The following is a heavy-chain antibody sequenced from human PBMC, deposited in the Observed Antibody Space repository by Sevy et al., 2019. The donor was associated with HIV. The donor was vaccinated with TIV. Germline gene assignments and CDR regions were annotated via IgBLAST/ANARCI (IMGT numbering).Heavy chain of an antibody. J-gene: IGHJ6*02. CDR2: MNPNSGNT. Sequence: ASVKVSCKASGYTFTSYDINWVRQATGQGLEWMGWMNPNSGNTGYAQTFQGRVTMTRNTSISTAYMELSSLGSEDTAVYYCARAGDYYDSSGYYTYYGMDVWGQGTTVTVSS. CDR3: ARAGDYYDSSGYYTYYGMDV. D-gene: IGHD3-22*01. V-gene: IGHV1-8*01. CDR1: GYTFTSYD.